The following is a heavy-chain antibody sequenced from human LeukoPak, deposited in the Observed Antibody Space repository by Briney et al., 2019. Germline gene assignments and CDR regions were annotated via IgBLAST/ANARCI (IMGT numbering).Heavy chain of an antibody. CDR3: VRADMVRGASPYFDY. CDR1: GFTFSSYA. CDR2: ISYDGSNK. V-gene: IGHV3-30-3*01. J-gene: IGHJ4*02. Sequence: GGSLRLSCAASGFTFSSYAMHWVRQAPGKGLEWVAVISYDGSNKYYADSVKGRFTISRDNSKNTLYLQMNSLRAEDTAVYYCVRADMVRGASPYFDYWGQGTLVTVSS. D-gene: IGHD3-10*01.